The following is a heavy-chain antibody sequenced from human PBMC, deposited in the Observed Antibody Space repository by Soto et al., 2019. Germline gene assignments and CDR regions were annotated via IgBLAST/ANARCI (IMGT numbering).Heavy chain of an antibody. CDR1: GGSISSYY. CDR3: ARARGSYFDY. V-gene: IGHV4-59*01. D-gene: IGHD2-15*01. CDR2: IYYSGST. J-gene: IGHJ4*02. Sequence: KTSETLSLTCTVSGGSISSYYWSWIRQPPGKGLEWIGYIYYSGSTNYNPSLKSRVTISVDTSKNQFSLKLSSVTAADTAVYYCARARGSYFDYWGQGTLVTVSS.